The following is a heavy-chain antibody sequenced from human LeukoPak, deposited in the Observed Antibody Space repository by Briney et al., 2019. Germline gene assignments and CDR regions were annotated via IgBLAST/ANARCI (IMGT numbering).Heavy chain of an antibody. Sequence: SETLSLTCAVYGGSFSGYYWSWIRQPPGKGLEWIGEINRSGSTNYNPSLKSRVTISVDTSKNQFSLKLSSVTAADTAVYYCARADYGDYVAREAHYYHGMDVWGKGTTVTVSS. V-gene: IGHV4-34*01. CDR1: GGSFSGYY. CDR3: ARADYGDYVAREAHYYHGMDV. J-gene: IGHJ6*04. CDR2: INRSGST. D-gene: IGHD4-17*01.